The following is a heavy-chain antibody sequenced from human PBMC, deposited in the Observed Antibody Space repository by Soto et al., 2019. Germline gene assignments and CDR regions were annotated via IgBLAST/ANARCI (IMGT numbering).Heavy chain of an antibody. D-gene: IGHD6-19*01. Sequence: QVQLEQSGGEVKQPGSSVRVSCKTSGGTFSTYAINWVRQAPGQGLEWMGAIIPLFGTADYSQKFQGRVTITAEESTSTAYRELSSLRFDDTAVYFCARPKGTYSSGYYYFDFWGQGTRFTVSS. CDR1: GGTFSTYA. CDR2: IIPLFGTA. CDR3: ARPKGTYSSGYYYFDF. J-gene: IGHJ4*02. V-gene: IGHV1-69*01.